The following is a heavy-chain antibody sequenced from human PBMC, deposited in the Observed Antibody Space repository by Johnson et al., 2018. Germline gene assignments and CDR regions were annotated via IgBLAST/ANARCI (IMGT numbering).Heavy chain of an antibody. V-gene: IGHV3-13*01. CDR1: GFTFSTYD. J-gene: IGHJ3*02. D-gene: IGHD3-10*01. CDR2: IGSTGDT. CDR3: ARDKLWGHEAFDI. Sequence: VQLQESGGGLVQPGGSLRLSCAASGFTFSTYDMHWVRQVTGKGLEWVSAIGSTGDTYYSDSVKGRFTISREIAKNSFYLQMNSLRAGDTAVYYCARDKLWGHEAFDIWGQGTMVTGSS.